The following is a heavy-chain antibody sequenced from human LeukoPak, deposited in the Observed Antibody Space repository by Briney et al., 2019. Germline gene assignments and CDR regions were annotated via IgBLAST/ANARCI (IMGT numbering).Heavy chain of an antibody. CDR1: GFTFSSYG. D-gene: IGHD2-21*02. Sequence: GGSLRLSCAASGFTFSSYGMHWVRQAPGKGREWVAVIWYDGSNKYYADSVKGRFTISRDNSKNTLYLQMNSLRAEDTAVYYCARDIVVVTSWYFDYWGQGTLVTVSS. J-gene: IGHJ4*02. V-gene: IGHV3-33*01. CDR2: IWYDGSNK. CDR3: ARDIVVVTSWYFDY.